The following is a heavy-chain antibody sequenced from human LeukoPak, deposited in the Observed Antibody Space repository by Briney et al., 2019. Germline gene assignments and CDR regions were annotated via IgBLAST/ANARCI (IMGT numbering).Heavy chain of an antibody. D-gene: IGHD3-10*01. J-gene: IGHJ4*02. CDR2: INGSGGST. CDR3: AKSTRAPTYYYGSGSPFYFDY. CDR1: GFTFSSYA. V-gene: IGHV3-23*01. Sequence: GGTLRLSCAASGFTFSSYAMSWVRQAPGKGLEWVSAINGSGGSTYYADSVKGRFTISRDNSKNTLYLQMNSLRAEDTAVYYCAKSTRAPTYYYGSGSPFYFDYWGQGTLVTVSS.